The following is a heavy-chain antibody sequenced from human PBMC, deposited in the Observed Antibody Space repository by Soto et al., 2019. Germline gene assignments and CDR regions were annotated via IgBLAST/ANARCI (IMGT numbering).Heavy chain of an antibody. CDR2: INAGNGNT. CDR3: ARAPSWYNFDY. V-gene: IGHV1-3*01. D-gene: IGHD6-13*01. J-gene: IGHJ4*02. CDR1: GYTFTSYA. Sequence: QVQLVQSGAEVKKPGASVKVSCKASGYTFTSYAMHWLRQAPGQRLEWMGWINAGNGNTKYSQKFQGRVTITRDTSASTAYMELSSLRSEDTAVYYCARAPSWYNFDYWGQGTLVTVSS.